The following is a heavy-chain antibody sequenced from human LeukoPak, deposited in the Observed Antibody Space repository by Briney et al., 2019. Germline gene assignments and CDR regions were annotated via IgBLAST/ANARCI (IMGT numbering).Heavy chain of an antibody. CDR2: MNPNSGNT. CDR3: ARGPILIVATTSTSIDY. J-gene: IGHJ4*02. CDR1: GYTFTSYD. D-gene: IGHD5-12*01. V-gene: IGHV1-8*01. Sequence: ASVKLSCKASGYTFTSYDINWVRQATGQGLEWMGWMNPNSGNTGHAQKFQGRVTMTRNTSISTAYMELSSLRSEDTAVYYCARGPILIVATTSTSIDYWGQGTLVTVSS.